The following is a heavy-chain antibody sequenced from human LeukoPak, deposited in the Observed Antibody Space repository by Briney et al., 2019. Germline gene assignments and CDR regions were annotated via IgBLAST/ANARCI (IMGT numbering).Heavy chain of an antibody. CDR3: ARDPGITIFYSPAEFDY. CDR1: GGTFSSYA. J-gene: IGHJ4*02. V-gene: IGHV1-69*04. D-gene: IGHD3-9*01. Sequence: ASVKVSCMASGGTFSSYAISWVRQAPGQGLEWMGRIIPILGIANYAQKFQGRVTITADKSTSTAYMELSSLRSEDTAVYYCARDPGITIFYSPAEFDYWGQGTLVTVSS. CDR2: IIPILGIA.